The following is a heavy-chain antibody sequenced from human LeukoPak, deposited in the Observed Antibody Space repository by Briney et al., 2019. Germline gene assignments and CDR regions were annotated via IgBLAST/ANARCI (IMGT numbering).Heavy chain of an antibody. CDR2: ISGYNGHT. V-gene: IGHV1-18*01. CDR3: ARKIAPGGTGLGCLDA. D-gene: IGHD1-26*01. Sequence: ASVKVSCKASGDRFNRVGISWVRQVPGQGLEWMGWISGYNGHTKYSQKLLGTVTLTTDTSSSTAYMELRSLRSDDTAVYYCARKIAPGGTGLGCLDAWGQGTLVLVSS. J-gene: IGHJ5*02. CDR1: GDRFNRVG.